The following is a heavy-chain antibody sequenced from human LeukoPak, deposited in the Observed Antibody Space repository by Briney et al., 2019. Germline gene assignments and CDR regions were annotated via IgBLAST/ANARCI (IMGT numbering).Heavy chain of an antibody. CDR1: GFTFSSHG. D-gene: IGHD3/OR15-3a*01. V-gene: IGHV3-30*02. J-gene: IGHJ4*02. CDR2: IRSDGSSN. CDR3: VRDRDWGFDY. Sequence: PGGSLRLSCAASGFTFSSHGMHWVRQAPGKGLEWVTFIRSDGSSNYYGDSVKGRFTLYRDNFKNTLSLQMNSLRAEDTAVYYCVRDRDWGFDYWGQGTLVTVSS.